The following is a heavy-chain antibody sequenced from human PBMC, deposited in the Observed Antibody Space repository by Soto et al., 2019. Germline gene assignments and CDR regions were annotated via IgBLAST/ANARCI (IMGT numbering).Heavy chain of an antibody. V-gene: IGHV4-31*03. Sequence: QVQLQESGPGLVKPSQTLSLTCTVSGGSISSGGYYWSWIRQHPGKGLEWIGYIYYSGSTYYNPSLKSRVTISVDTSKNQFSLTLSSVTAADTAVYYCASHSLAAAGTGDWYFDLWGRGTLVTVSS. CDR3: ASHSLAAAGTGDWYFDL. D-gene: IGHD6-13*01. J-gene: IGHJ2*01. CDR2: IYYSGST. CDR1: GGSISSGGYY.